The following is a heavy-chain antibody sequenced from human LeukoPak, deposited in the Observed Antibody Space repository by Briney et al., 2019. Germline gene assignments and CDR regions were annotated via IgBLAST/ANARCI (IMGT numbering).Heavy chain of an antibody. CDR3: ARARRYSSGWLFDY. CDR2: IYYSGST. Sequence: SETLSLTCTVSGGSISSYYWSWIRQPPGKGLEWIGYIYYSGSTNYNPSLKSRVTISVDTSKNQFSLKLSSVTAADTAVYYCARARRYSSGWLFDYWGQGTLVTVSS. D-gene: IGHD6-19*01. J-gene: IGHJ4*02. V-gene: IGHV4-59*01. CDR1: GGSISSYY.